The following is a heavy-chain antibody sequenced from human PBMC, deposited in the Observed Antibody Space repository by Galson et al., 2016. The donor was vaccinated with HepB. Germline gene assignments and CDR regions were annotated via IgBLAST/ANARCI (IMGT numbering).Heavy chain of an antibody. CDR1: GFTFRSFG. J-gene: IGHJ4*02. CDR3: AKDVGSWYLLLSHYFDY. CDR2: IWYDGSHK. V-gene: IGHV3-30*02. Sequence: SLRLSCAASGFTFRSFGMHWVRQAPGKGLEWVTFIWYDGSHKYYADSVKGRFTISRDNSKSTLYLQMDSLRAEDTAVYYCAKDVGSWYLLLSHYFDYWGQGTLVTVSS. D-gene: IGHD2-15*01.